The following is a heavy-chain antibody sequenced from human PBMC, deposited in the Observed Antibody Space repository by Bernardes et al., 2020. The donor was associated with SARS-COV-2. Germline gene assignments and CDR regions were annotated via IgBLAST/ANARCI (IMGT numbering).Heavy chain of an antibody. CDR1: GFTFSSYA. V-gene: IGHV3-30-3*01. CDR3: ASELIGNLDY. Sequence: GGSLRRSCAASGFTFSSYAMHWVRQAPGKGLEWVAVISYDGSNKYYADSVKGRFTISRDNSKNTLYLQMNSLRAEDTAVYYCASELIGNLDYWGQGTLVTVSS. CDR2: ISYDGSNK. D-gene: IGHD3-16*01. J-gene: IGHJ4*02.